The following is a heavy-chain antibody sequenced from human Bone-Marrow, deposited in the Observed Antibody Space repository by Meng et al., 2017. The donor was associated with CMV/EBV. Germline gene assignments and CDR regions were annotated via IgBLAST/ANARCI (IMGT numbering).Heavy chain of an antibody. CDR3: ARTRQYCSSTSCYRMQGHYFDY. D-gene: IGHD2-2*02. Sequence: SETLSLTCTVSGGSISSGGYYWSWIRQHPGKGLEWIGYIYYSGSTYYNPSLKSRVTISVDTSKNQFSLKLSSVTAADTAVYYCARTRQYCSSTSCYRMQGHYFDYWGPGTLVTVAS. CDR1: GGSISSGGYY. CDR2: IYYSGST. V-gene: IGHV4-31*03. J-gene: IGHJ4*02.